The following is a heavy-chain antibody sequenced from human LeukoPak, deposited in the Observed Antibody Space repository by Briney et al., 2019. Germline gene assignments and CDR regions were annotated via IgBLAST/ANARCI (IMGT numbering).Heavy chain of an antibody. J-gene: IGHJ6*02. CDR2: IKQDGSEK. Sequence: PGGSLRLSCAASGFTFSSYWMSWVRQAPGKGLEWVANIKQDGSEKYYVDSVKGRFTISRDNAKNSLFLQMNSLRAEDTAVYYCARVEVGYHVSGSQKKTKNYYYYGLDVWGQGTTVTVSS. CDR1: GFTFSSYW. D-gene: IGHD3-10*01. CDR3: ARVEVGYHVSGSQKKTKNYYYYGLDV. V-gene: IGHV3-7*01.